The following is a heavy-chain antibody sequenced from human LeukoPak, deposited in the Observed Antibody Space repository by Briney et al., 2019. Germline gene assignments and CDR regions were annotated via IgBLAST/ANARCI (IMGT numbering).Heavy chain of an antibody. J-gene: IGHJ4*02. D-gene: IGHD1-26*01. Sequence: GGSLRLSCAASGFTFSSYGMHWVRQAPGKGLEWVAVISYDGSNKYYADSVKGRFTISRDNSKNTLYLQMDSLRAEDTAVYYCAKAAIVGATIDYWGQGTLVTVAS. V-gene: IGHV3-30*18. CDR1: GFTFSSYG. CDR2: ISYDGSNK. CDR3: AKAAIVGATIDY.